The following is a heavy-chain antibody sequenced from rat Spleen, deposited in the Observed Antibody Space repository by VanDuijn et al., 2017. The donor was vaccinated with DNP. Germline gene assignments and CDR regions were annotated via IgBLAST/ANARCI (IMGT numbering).Heavy chain of an antibody. Sequence: EVQLVESGGGLVEPGRSLKLSCVASGFSFRNYYMAWVRQTPTRGLEWVAIISHSDDSTYYPDSVRGRFTISRDNGRSTLYLQMDGLRSEDTATFYCATHKGRSSSYALDAWGQGTSVTVSS. CDR3: ATHKGRSSSYALDA. V-gene: IGHV5-27*01. CDR1: GFSFRNYY. CDR2: ISHSDDST. J-gene: IGHJ4*01. D-gene: IGHD4-2*01.